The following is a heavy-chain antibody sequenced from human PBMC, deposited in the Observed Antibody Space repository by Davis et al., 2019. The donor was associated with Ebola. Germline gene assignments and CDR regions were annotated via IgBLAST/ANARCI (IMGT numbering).Heavy chain of an antibody. Sequence: GESLKISCAASGFTFSTYWMSWVRQAPGKGLEWVANIKQDGSEKYYVDSVKGRFTISRDNAKNSLYLQMNSLRAEDTAVYYCASRGFPKAFDIWGQGTMVTVSP. CDR3: ASRGFPKAFDI. V-gene: IGHV3-7*03. CDR2: IKQDGSEK. J-gene: IGHJ3*02. CDR1: GFTFSTYW.